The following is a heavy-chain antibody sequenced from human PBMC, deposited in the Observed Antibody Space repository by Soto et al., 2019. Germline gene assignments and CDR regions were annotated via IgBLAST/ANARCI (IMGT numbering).Heavy chain of an antibody. CDR1: GFTFSDYY. J-gene: IGHJ4*02. V-gene: IGHV3-11*06. CDR2: ISSSSSYT. CDR3: ALGSYGYGVDY. Sequence: PGGSLRLSCAASGFTFSDYYMSWIRQAPGKGLEWVSYISSSSSYTNYADSVKGRFTISRDNAKNSLYLQMNSLRAEDTAVYYCALGSYGYGVDYWGQGTLVTVSS. D-gene: IGHD5-18*01.